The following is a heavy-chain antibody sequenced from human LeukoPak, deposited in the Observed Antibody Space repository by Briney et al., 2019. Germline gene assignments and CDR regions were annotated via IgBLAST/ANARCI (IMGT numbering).Heavy chain of an antibody. CDR1: GYSFRDCW. D-gene: IGHD3-22*01. CDR2: IFPGDSDT. V-gene: IGHV5-51*01. J-gene: IGHJ3*02. Sequence: GESLKISCKSSGYSFRDCWIGWVRQMPGKGLEWMGIIFPGDSDTKYSPSFQGQVTISVDKSISTAYLQWNSLKASDTAIYYCARRGRGDNSGYYYPLNNFDIWGQGTRVTVSS. CDR3: ARRGRGDNSGYYYPLNNFDI.